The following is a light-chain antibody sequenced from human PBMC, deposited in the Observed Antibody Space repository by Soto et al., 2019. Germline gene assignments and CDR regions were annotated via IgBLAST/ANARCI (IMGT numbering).Light chain of an antibody. CDR1: SSDVGGYNY. CDR3: SSYRSGGTFV. J-gene: IGLJ1*01. Sequence: QSALAQPPSVSGSPGQSIAISCTGTSSDVGGYNYVSWHQQHPGKAPKVLISVVSNRPSGVSNRFSGSKSGNTASLTISGLQAEDEADYYCSSYRSGGTFVFGSGTKLIVL. V-gene: IGLV2-14*01. CDR2: VVS.